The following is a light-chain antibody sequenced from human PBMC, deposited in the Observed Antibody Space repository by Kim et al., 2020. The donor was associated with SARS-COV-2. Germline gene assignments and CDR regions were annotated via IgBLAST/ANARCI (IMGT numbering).Light chain of an antibody. CDR2: DAS. CDR1: QSVSSY. J-gene: IGKJ1*01. V-gene: IGKV3-11*01. CDR3: QQRSNWPPT. Sequence: LSPGERATLSCRASQSVSSYYAWYQQKPGQAPRLLIYDASNRATGIPARFSGSGSGTDFTLTISSREPEDVAVYYCQQRSNWPPTFGQGTKVDIK.